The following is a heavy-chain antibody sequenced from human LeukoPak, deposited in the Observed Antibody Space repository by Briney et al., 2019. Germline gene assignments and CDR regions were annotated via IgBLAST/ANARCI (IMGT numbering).Heavy chain of an antibody. J-gene: IGHJ4*02. CDR2: VSGSGGAT. V-gene: IGHV3-23*01. D-gene: IGHD3-22*01. CDR3: AEEGTYYDSSGYYTH. Sequence: GGSLRLSCAASGLTFSSFAMRWVCQAPGKGLEWVSSVSGSGGATYYADSVKGRFTISRDNSKNTLFLQMSSLRVEDTAIYYCAEEGTYYDSSGYYTHWGQGTLVAVSS. CDR1: GLTFSSFA.